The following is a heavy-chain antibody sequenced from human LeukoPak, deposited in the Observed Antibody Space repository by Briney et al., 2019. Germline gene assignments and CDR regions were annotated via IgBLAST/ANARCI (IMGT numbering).Heavy chain of an antibody. CDR3: ARDLPFLGAIDAFDI. D-gene: IGHD1-26*01. V-gene: IGHV3-21*01. CDR2: ISSSSSYI. CDR1: GFTFSSYN. J-gene: IGHJ3*02. Sequence: GGSLRLSCAASGFTFSSYNMNWVRQAPGKGLEWVSSISSSSSYIYYADLVKGRFTISRDNAKNSLYLQMNSLRAEDTAVYYCARDLPFLGAIDAFDIWGLGTMVTVSS.